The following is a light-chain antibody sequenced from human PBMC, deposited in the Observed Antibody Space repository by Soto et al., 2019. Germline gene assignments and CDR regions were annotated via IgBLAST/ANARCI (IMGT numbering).Light chain of an antibody. CDR3: LQDYNYPLT. Sequence: IRLTQSPSTLSASVADRVTITCRASQGIRNDLGWYQQKPGKAPKLLIYAASSLQSGVPSRFSGSGSGTDFTLTTSSLQPEDFATYYCLQDYNYPLTFGGGTKVDIX. J-gene: IGKJ4*01. CDR1: QGIRND. V-gene: IGKV1-6*01. CDR2: AAS.